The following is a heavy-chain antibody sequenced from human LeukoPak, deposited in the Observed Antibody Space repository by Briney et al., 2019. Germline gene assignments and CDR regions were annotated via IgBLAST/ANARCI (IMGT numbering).Heavy chain of an antibody. J-gene: IGHJ4*02. CDR1: GFTFSSYS. D-gene: IGHD3-22*01. V-gene: IGHV3-21*01. Sequence: GGSLRLSCAASGFTFSSYSINWVRQAPGKGLEWVSSITGSSSYIYYADSVKGRFTISRDNAKNSLYLQMNSLRAEDTAVYYCARDYYDSSGYYTLGLDYWGQGTLVTVSS. CDR3: ARDYYDSSGYYTLGLDY. CDR2: ITGSSSYI.